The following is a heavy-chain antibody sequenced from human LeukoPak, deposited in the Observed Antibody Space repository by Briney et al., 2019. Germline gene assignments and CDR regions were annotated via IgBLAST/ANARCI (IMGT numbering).Heavy chain of an antibody. J-gene: IGHJ4*02. V-gene: IGHV1-18*01. D-gene: IGHD4/OR15-4a*01. Sequence: GASVKVSCKASNYTFISYGISWVRLAPGQGLEWMGWISPYNGYTNYAQKFQGRVTMTIDASTTTAHMELRSLTSDDTAVYYCARDMVRRTRYTSGGYDYWGQGSLVSVSS. CDR1: NYTFISYG. CDR2: ISPYNGYT. CDR3: ARDMVRRTRYTSGGYDY.